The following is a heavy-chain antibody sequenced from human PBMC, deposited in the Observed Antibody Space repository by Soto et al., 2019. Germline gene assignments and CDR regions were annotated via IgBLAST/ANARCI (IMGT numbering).Heavy chain of an antibody. CDR2: IWYDGSNK. Sequence: PGGSLRLSCAASGFTFSSYGMHWVRQAPGKGLEWVAVIWYDGSNKYYADSVKGRFTISRDNSKNTLYLQMNSLRAEDTAVYYCARGGDYDFWSGQGGMDVWGQGTTVTVSS. J-gene: IGHJ6*02. CDR3: ARGGDYDFWSGQGGMDV. D-gene: IGHD3-3*01. V-gene: IGHV3-33*01. CDR1: GFTFSSYG.